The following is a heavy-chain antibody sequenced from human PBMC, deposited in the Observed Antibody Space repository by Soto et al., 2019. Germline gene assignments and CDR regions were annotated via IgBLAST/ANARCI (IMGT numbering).Heavy chain of an antibody. D-gene: IGHD3-9*01. V-gene: IGHV4-30-4*01. CDR2: IYYSGST. CDR1: GGSISSGDYY. Sequence: QVQLQESGPGLVKPSQTLSLTCTVSGGSISSGDYYWSWIRQPPGKGLEWIGYIYYSGSTYYNPSLKRRVTISVDTSKNQFSLKLSSVTAADTAVYYCARDQDILTGDDAFDIWGQGTMVTVSS. CDR3: ARDQDILTGDDAFDI. J-gene: IGHJ3*02.